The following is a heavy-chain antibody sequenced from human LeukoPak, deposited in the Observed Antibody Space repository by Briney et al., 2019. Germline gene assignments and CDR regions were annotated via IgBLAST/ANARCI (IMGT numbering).Heavy chain of an antibody. Sequence: GGSLRLSCAASGFTFSSYSMNWVRQAPGKGLEWVSYISSSSSTIYYADSVKGRFTISRNNAKNSLYLQMNSLRAEDTAVYYCATSRYYDFRSGYSPRDYWGQGTLVTVSS. J-gene: IGHJ4*02. CDR2: ISSSSSTI. D-gene: IGHD3-3*01. CDR1: GFTFSSYS. V-gene: IGHV3-48*01. CDR3: ATSRYYDFRSGYSPRDY.